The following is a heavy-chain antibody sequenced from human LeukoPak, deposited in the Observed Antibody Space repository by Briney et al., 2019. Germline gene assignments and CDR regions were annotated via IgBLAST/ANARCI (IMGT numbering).Heavy chain of an antibody. J-gene: IGHJ5*01. Sequence: GGSLRLSCAASGFTFSSYWMSWVRQAPGKGLEWVANIKQDGSEKYYVDSVKSRFTISRDNAKNSLYLQMNSLRAEDTAVYYCARDDCSSISCYHNWFDSWGQGTLVTVSS. CDR3: ARDDCSSISCYHNWFDS. CDR1: GFTFSSYW. D-gene: IGHD2-2*01. V-gene: IGHV3-7*01. CDR2: IKQDGSEK.